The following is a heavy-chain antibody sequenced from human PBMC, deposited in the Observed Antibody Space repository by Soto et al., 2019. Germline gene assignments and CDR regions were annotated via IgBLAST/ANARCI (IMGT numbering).Heavy chain of an antibody. CDR1: GGTFSSYA. J-gene: IGHJ3*01. CDR2: IIPIFGTA. Sequence: QVQLVQSGAEVKKPGSSVKVSCKASGGTFSSYAISWVRQAPGQGLEWMGGIIPIFGTANYAQKFKGRVTITADESTSTAYMELSSLRSEDTAVYYCARDRAGLDYYDSSGSPVWGQGTMVTVSS. V-gene: IGHV1-69*12. CDR3: ARDRAGLDYYDSSGSPV. D-gene: IGHD3-22*01.